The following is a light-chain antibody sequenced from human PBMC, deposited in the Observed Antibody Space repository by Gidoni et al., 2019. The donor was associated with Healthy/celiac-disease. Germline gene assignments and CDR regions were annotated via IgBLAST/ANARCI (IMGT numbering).Light chain of an antibody. CDR1: QSVLYSSNNTNY. CDR3: QQYYSTPFT. V-gene: IGKV4-1*01. J-gene: IGKJ3*01. CDR2: WAS. Sequence: DIVMTQSPDSLAVSLGERATSNCKSSQSVLYSSNNTNYLAWYQQKPGQPPKLLIYWASTRESGVPDRFSGSGSGTDFTLTISSLQAEDVAVYYCQQYYSTPFTFGPGTKVEIK.